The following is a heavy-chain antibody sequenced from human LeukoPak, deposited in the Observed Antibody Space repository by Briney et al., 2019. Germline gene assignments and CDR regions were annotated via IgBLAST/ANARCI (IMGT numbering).Heavy chain of an antibody. J-gene: IGHJ6*03. CDR2: MNPSGST. Sequence: SETLSLTCAVYGGSFSGYYWTWIRQTPEKGLEWIGEMNPSGSTNYNPSLKSRVTISVDTSKNQFSLELSSLPAADTAVYYCARGRQDVTMIVVVMTAVSYYLDVWGKGTTFTVS. D-gene: IGHD3-22*01. CDR3: ARGRQDVTMIVVVMTAVSYYLDV. V-gene: IGHV4-34*01. CDR1: GGSFSGYY.